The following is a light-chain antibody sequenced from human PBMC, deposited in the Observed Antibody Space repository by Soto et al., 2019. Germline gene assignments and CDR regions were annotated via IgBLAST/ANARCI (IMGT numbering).Light chain of an antibody. CDR3: SSYTTTSTLI. CDR2: DVS. CDR1: SSDVGGYNY. Sequence: QSVLTQPASVSGSPGQSITISCTGTSSDVGGYNYVSWYQQHPGKAPKLMIYDVSNRPSGVSDRFSGSKSDNTASLTISGLQTEDEADYYCSSYTTTSTLIFGGGTKL. J-gene: IGLJ2*01. V-gene: IGLV2-14*01.